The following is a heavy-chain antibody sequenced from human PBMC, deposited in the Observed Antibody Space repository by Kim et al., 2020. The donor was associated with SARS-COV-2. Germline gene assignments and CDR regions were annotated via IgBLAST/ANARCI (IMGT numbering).Heavy chain of an antibody. CDR1: GYTFTGYY. CDR3: ARDLRVRDPTGTSDY. J-gene: IGHJ4*02. D-gene: IGHD1-1*01. V-gene: IGHV1-2*02. Sequence: ASVKVSCKASGYTFTGYYLHWVRQAPGQGPEWVGWMNPKTGRTNYSQKFQGRVTMTRGTSISAAYMELSRLTSDDTAVYFCARDLRVRDPTGTSDYWGQGTLVTVSS. CDR2: MNPKTGRT.